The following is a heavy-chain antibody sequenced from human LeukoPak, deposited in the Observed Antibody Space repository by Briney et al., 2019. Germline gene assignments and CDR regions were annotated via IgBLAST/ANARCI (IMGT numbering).Heavy chain of an antibody. CDR2: IKRKTDGGTT. V-gene: IGHV3-15*01. J-gene: IGHJ4*02. D-gene: IGHD1-20*01. Sequence: PGGSLRLSCAASGFTFSNAWMSWVRQAPGKGLEWVGRIKRKTDGGTTDYAAPVKGRFSISRDDSKNTLYLQMNSLKTEDTAVYYCSTSGQITGLTAFDYWGQGTLVTVSS. CDR1: GFTFSNAW. CDR3: STSGQITGLTAFDY.